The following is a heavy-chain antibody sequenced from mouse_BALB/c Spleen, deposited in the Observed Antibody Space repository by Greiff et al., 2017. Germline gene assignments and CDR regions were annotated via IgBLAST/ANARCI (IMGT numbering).Heavy chain of an antibody. D-gene: IGHD3-3*01. V-gene: IGHV3-2*02. J-gene: IGHJ2*01. CDR3: ARAELLYYFDY. CDR1: GYSITSDYA. CDR2: ISYSGST. Sequence: DVKLQESGPGLVKPSQSLSLTCTVTGYSITSDYAWNWIRQFPGNKLEWMGYISYSGSTSYNPSLKSRISITRDTSKNQFFLQLNSVTTEDTATYYCARAELLYYFDYWGQGTTLTVSS.